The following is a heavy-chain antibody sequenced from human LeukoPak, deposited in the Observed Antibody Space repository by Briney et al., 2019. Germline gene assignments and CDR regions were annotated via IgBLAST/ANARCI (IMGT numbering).Heavy chain of an antibody. CDR3: AKDDDDGDHVVVDH. Sequence: GGSLRLSCAASGFTFSNYAMTWVRQAPGKGLEWVSLISGSGGSTYYADSVKGRFTVSRDNSKNTEYLQMNSLRAEDTAIYYCAKDDDDGDHVVVDHWGQGTLVTVSS. J-gene: IGHJ4*02. D-gene: IGHD4-17*01. V-gene: IGHV3-23*01. CDR2: ISGSGGST. CDR1: GFTFSNYA.